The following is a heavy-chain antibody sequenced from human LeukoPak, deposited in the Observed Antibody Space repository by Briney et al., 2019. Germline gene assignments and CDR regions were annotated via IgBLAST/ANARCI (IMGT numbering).Heavy chain of an antibody. Sequence: GGSLRLSCAASGFTFSSYGMHWVRQAPGKGLEWVAFIRYDGSNKYYADSVKGRFTISRDNSKNTLYLQMNGLRAEDTAVYYCAKDSGGGPGWGAFDIWGQGTMVTVSS. CDR2: IRYDGSNK. CDR1: GFTFSSYG. V-gene: IGHV3-30*02. CDR3: AKDSGGGPGWGAFDI. D-gene: IGHD2-15*01. J-gene: IGHJ3*02.